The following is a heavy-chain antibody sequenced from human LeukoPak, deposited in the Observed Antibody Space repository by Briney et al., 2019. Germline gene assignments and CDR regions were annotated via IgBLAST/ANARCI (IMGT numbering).Heavy chain of an antibody. CDR2: INPSGGST. J-gene: IGHJ5*02. V-gene: IGHV1-46*03. CDR1: GYTFTSYY. CDR3: ARVGNPYWFDP. Sequence: GASVKVSCKASGYTFTSYYMHWLRQAPGQGLEWMGIINPSGGSTSYAQKFRGRVTMTRDTSTSTVYMELSSLRSEDTAVYYCARVGNPYWFDPWGQGTLVTVSS. D-gene: IGHD7-27*01.